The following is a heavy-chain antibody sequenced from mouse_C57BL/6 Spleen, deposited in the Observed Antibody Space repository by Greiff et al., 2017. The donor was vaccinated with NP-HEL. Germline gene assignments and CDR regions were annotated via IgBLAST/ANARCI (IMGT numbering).Heavy chain of an antibody. CDR3: ASYSTVVATRYFDV. CDR2: IYPGDGDT. V-gene: IGHV1-82*01. CDR1: GYAFSSSW. Sequence: QVQLQQSGPELVKPGASVKISCKASGYAFSSSWMNWVKQRPGKGLEWIGRIYPGDGDTNYNGKFKGKATLTADKSSSTAYMQLSSLTSEDSAVYFCASYSTVVATRYFDVWGTGTTVTVSS. J-gene: IGHJ1*03. D-gene: IGHD1-1*01.